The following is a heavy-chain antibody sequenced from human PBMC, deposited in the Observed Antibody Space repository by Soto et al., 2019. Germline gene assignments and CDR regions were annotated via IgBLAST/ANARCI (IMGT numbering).Heavy chain of an antibody. CDR1: GLTFSNYA. CDR3: ARQSPDYYDSSGYYRIDY. J-gene: IGHJ4*02. CDR2: MSGSSSTT. Sequence: PGGSLRLSCATSGLTFSNYAMSWVRQAPGGGLEWVSSMSGSSSTTYYADSVRGRFTISVDTSKNQFSLKLSSVTAADTAVYYCARQSPDYYDSSGYYRIDYWGQGTLVTVSS. D-gene: IGHD3-22*01. V-gene: IGHV3-23*01.